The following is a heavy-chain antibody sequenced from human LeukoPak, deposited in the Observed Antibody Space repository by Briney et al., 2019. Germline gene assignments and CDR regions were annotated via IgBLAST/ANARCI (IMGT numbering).Heavy chain of an antibody. V-gene: IGHV1-18*01. D-gene: IGHD6-19*01. Sequence: ASVKVSCKSSGYAFIIYGISWVRQAPGQGLEWMGWISSYNGQTNYARKFQNKVTMTTDASTTTAYLELRDLKSDDTAMYYCTRGCADIAVSGTWGQGTLVIVSS. CDR1: GYAFIIYG. J-gene: IGHJ5*02. CDR3: TRGCADIAVSGT. CDR2: ISSYNGQT.